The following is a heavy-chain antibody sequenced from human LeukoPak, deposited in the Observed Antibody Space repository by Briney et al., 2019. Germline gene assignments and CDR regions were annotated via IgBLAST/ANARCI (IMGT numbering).Heavy chain of an antibody. V-gene: IGHV3-7*01. CDR3: AREDFWSGYYHFDY. CDR1: GFTFSSYW. J-gene: IGHJ4*02. D-gene: IGHD3-3*01. CDR2: IKQDGSEK. Sequence: GGSLRLSCAASGFTFSSYWMSWVRQAPGKGLEWVANIKQDGSEKYYVDSVKGRFTISRDNAKNSLYLQMNSLRAEDTAVYYCAREDFWSGYYHFDYWVQGTLVTVSS.